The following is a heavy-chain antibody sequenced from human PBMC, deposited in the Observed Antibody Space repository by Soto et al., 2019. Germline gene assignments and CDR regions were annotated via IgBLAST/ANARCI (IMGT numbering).Heavy chain of an antibody. CDR1: GCTFTSYY. V-gene: IGHV1-46*01. CDR3: ARHSLRFLEWLYETHGRQYGMDL. Sequence: ASVKVPCKASGCTFTSYYMHWVRQAPGQGLEWVGMINLSDRSTSYAEKFQGRVTITADESTSTAYMELSSLRSEDTAVYYSARHSLRFLEWLYETHGRQYGMDLLPQGTSVHVSS. CDR2: INLSDRST. D-gene: IGHD3-3*01. J-gene: IGHJ6*02.